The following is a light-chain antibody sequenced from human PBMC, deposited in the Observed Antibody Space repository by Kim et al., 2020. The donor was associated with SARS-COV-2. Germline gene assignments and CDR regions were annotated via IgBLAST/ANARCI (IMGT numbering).Light chain of an antibody. CDR2: DTS. CDR1: QNINSY. J-gene: IGKJ4*01. V-gene: IGKV3-11*01. Sequence: LSPGERTTLPCRARQNINSYLDWYQQKPGQAPRLLIYDTSNRATGIPARFSGSGSGTDFTLTISSLEPEDFAVYYCQQRRNWPLTFGGGTKVDIK. CDR3: QQRRNWPLT.